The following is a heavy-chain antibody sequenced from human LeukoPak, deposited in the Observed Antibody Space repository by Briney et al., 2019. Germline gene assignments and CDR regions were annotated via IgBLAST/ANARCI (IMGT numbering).Heavy chain of an antibody. CDR1: GYTFTGYY. Sequence: GASVKVSCKASGYTFTGYYMHWVRQAPGQGREWMGWFNPNSGGTNYAQNFQGRVTMTRDTSISTAYMELSRLSSDDTAVYYCARDDRYYDFWSGYHVWGQGTLVTVSS. CDR2: FNPNSGGT. D-gene: IGHD3-3*01. J-gene: IGHJ4*02. CDR3: ARDDRYYDFWSGYHV. V-gene: IGHV1-2*02.